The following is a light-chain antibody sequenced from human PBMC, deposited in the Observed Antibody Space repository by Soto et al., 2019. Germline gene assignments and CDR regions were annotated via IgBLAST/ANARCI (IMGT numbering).Light chain of an antibody. V-gene: IGKV1-27*01. CDR2: AAS. CDR1: QGIRNY. J-gene: IGKJ1*01. Sequence: DIQMTQSPSSLSAAVGDRVTITCRASQGIRNYLAWYQQKPGKVPKILIYAASTLQSGVPSRFSGSGSGTDFTLTISSLQPEDVATYYCQKYNSAPRTFGQGTKVDIK. CDR3: QKYNSAPRT.